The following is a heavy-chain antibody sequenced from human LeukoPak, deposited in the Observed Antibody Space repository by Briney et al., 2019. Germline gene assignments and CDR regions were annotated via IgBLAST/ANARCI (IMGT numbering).Heavy chain of an antibody. CDR3: TTDHSTVTTHFDY. J-gene: IGHJ4*02. Sequence: GGSLRLSCAASGFTFSNAWMNWVRQAPGKGLEWVGRIKSKTDGGTTDYAAPVKGRFTISRDDSKNTLYLQMNSLKTEGTAVYYCTTDHSTVTTHFDYWGQGTLVTVSS. CDR2: IKSKTDGGTT. V-gene: IGHV3-15*07. D-gene: IGHD4-17*01. CDR1: GFTFSNAW.